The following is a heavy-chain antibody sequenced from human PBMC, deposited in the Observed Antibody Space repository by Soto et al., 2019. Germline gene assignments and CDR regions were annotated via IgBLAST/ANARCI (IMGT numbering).Heavy chain of an antibody. CDR3: AHKGPEDWPLDY. CDR1: GFSLSTSGVG. CDR2: IYWDDSK. J-gene: IGHJ4*02. V-gene: IGHV2-5*02. D-gene: IGHD3-9*01. Sequence: QITLKESGPTLVRPTQTLTLTCAFSGFSLSTSGVGVGWIRQPPGEALEWLAVIYWDDSKHYSPSLRSRLTITKDTSKNQVVLTMTNMDPMDTGTYYFAHKGPEDWPLDYWGQGTLVTVSS.